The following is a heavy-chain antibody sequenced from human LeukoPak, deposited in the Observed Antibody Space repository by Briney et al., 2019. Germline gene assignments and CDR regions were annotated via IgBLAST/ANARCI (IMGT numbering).Heavy chain of an antibody. V-gene: IGHV3-66*01. CDR1: GFTVNSND. Sequence: GGSLRLSCAASGFTVNSNDMSWVRQAPGKGLEWVAVIYSGGRTYYADSVKGRFTISRDNSKNTLFLQMNSLRAEDTAVYYCARYRGYGMDVWGQGTTVTVSS. D-gene: IGHD1-26*01. CDR3: ARYRGYGMDV. J-gene: IGHJ6*02. CDR2: IYSGGRT.